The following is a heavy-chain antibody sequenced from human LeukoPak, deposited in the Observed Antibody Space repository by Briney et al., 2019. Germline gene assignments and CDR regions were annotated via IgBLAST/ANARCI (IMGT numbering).Heavy chain of an antibody. V-gene: IGHV3-7*01. J-gene: IGHJ3*02. CDR3: ARERSAWRI. Sequence: GGSLRLSWVVSAFKFSNYWMSWVRQAPGKGLEWVANIKEDGSEKYYVDSVKGRFIISRDNTKNSLYLQMNSLRAEDTAVYYCARERSAWRIWGQGTMVTVSS. CDR1: AFKFSNYW. D-gene: IGHD1-1*01. CDR2: IKEDGSEK.